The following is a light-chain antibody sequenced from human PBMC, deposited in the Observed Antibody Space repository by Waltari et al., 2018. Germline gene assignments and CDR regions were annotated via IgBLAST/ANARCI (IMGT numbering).Light chain of an antibody. CDR3: QQYNNWPIT. J-gene: IGKJ5*01. Sequence: EILMTQSPATLSVSPGERATLPCRASQSVGGNLAWYQQRPGRAPRLLIYGVSARATGIPVRFSGSGSGTEFTLTISSLQSEDFAVYYCQQYNNWPITFGQGTRLDIK. CDR2: GVS. CDR1: QSVGGN. V-gene: IGKV3-15*01.